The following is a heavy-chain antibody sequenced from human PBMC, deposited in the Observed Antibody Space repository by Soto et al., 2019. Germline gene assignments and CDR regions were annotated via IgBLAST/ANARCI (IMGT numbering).Heavy chain of an antibody. J-gene: IGHJ2*01. V-gene: IGHV3-48*02. Sequence: EVQLVESGGGLVQPGGSLRLSCAASGFTFSSYNMNWVRQAPGKGLEWVSYISSGRGTVYYADSVKGRFTISRDNAKTSLYLQMNSLIDEDTAVYYCARLYGAVAGLYWYFDLWGRGTLVTVSS. CDR1: GFTFSSYN. D-gene: IGHD6-19*01. CDR2: ISSGRGTV. CDR3: ARLYGAVAGLYWYFDL.